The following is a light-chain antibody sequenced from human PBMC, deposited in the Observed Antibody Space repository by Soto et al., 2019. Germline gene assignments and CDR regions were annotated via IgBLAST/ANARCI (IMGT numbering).Light chain of an antibody. CDR1: QSISNY. Sequence: DIQMTQSPSSLSASVGDRVTITCRASQSISNYLNWYQQKPGKAPNLLIYAVSSLRSGVPSRFSGSGSVTDFTLTISSLQPEDFATYYCQQSYSTARTFGHGTKLEIK. CDR3: QQSYSTART. J-gene: IGKJ2*01. V-gene: IGKV1-39*01. CDR2: AVS.